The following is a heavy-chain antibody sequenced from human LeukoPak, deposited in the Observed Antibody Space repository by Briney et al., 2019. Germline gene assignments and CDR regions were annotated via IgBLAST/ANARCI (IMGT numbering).Heavy chain of an antibody. D-gene: IGHD3-10*01. V-gene: IGHV4-39*01. CDR1: GSSVSTNYY. CDR2: IYYSGST. CDR3: ARHAPLTYYYGSGSYPFDY. J-gene: IGHJ4*02. Sequence: PSETLSLTCAVSGSSVSTNYYWGWIRQPPGKGLEWIGSIYYSGSTYYNPSLKSRVTISVDTSKNQFSLKLSSVTAADTAVYYCARHAPLTYYYGSGSYPFDYWGQGTLVTVSS.